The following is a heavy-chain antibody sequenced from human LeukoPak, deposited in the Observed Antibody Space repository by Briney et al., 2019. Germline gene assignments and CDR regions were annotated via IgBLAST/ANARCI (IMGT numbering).Heavy chain of an antibody. CDR1: GFTFSSFG. CDR3: ARMRGRYCSSNGCYVEY. D-gene: IGHD2-2*01. J-gene: IGHJ4*02. CDR2: LRYDGSNK. Sequence: GGSLRLSCAASGFTFSSFGMHWVRQAPGKGLEWVAFLRYDGSNKLYADSVKGRFTISRDNSKNTLYLQMNSLRVEDTAVYYCARMRGRYCSSNGCYVEYWGQGALVTVSS. V-gene: IGHV3-30*02.